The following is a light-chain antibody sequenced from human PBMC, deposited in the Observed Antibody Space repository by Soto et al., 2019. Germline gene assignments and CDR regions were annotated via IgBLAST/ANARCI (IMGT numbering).Light chain of an antibody. CDR1: QSLLHSYGFHY. J-gene: IGKJ1*01. CDR2: LGS. V-gene: IGKV2-28*01. Sequence: DIVMTQSPLSLPVTPGEPASISCRSSQSLLHSYGFHYLDWYLQKPGQSPQLLIYLGSNRASGVPDRFSGSGSGTDFTLKISRVEAEDVGVYYCMQPLQSWTFGQGTKVEIK. CDR3: MQPLQSWT.